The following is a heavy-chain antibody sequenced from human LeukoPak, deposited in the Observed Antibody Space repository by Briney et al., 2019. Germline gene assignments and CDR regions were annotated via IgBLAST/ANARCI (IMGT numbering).Heavy chain of an antibody. D-gene: IGHD3/OR15-3a*01. CDR1: GFTFSSYV. V-gene: IGHV3-23*01. Sequence: GGSLRLSCAASGFTFSSYVMNWLRQAPGEGLEWVSTISGSDDRTFYADSVKGRFAISRDNSKNTVYLQMNSLRAGDTAVYYCAKVQRSDFNMNFDSWGQGTLVTVSS. CDR2: ISGSDDRT. J-gene: IGHJ4*02. CDR3: AKVQRSDFNMNFDS.